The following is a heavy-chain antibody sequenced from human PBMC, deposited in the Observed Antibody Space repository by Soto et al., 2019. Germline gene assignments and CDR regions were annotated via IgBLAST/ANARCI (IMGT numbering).Heavy chain of an antibody. CDR2: VSHDGSYA. J-gene: IGHJ5*02. CDR3: AKKLTDIGAARMEGDA. V-gene: IGHV3-30*18. CDR1: GFTFTDYG. D-gene: IGHD6-13*01. Sequence: QVNLVESGGGVVQPGRSLRLSCAASGFTFTDYGIHWVRQAPGKGLEWVAVVSHDGSYAYYTDSVKGRFTVSRDDSENTADLQMKILRAEATAVYCCAKKLTDIGAARMEGDAWGQGTLVSVSS.